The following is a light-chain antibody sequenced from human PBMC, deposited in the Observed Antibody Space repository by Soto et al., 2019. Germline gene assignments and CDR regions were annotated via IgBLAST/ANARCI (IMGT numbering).Light chain of an antibody. CDR1: QSVGSS. V-gene: IGKV3-20*01. CDR2: GAS. CDR3: RQYGSSPRIT. J-gene: IGKJ5*01. Sequence: EKVMTQSPATLSVSPGETATLSCRSSQSVGSSLAWYQQKPGQAPRLLIYGASTRATGIPARFSGSGSGTDFTLTISRLEPEDFAVYYCRQYGSSPRITFGQGTRLENK.